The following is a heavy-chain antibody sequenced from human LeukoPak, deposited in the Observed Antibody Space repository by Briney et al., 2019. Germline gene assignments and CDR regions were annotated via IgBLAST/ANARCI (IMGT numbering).Heavy chain of an antibody. CDR3: AGGDYGEGLGGYFQH. J-gene: IGHJ1*01. D-gene: IGHD4-17*01. Sequence: ASVKVSCKASGGTFSSYAISWVRQAPGQGLEWMGGIIPIFGTANYAQKFQGRVTITADESTSTAYMELSSLRSEDTAVYYCAGGDYGEGLGGYFQHWGQGTQVTVSS. CDR1: GGTFSSYA. CDR2: IIPIFGTA. V-gene: IGHV1-69*13.